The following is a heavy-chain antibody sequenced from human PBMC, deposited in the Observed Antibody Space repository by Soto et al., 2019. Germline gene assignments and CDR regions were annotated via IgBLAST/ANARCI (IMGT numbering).Heavy chain of an antibody. V-gene: IGHV4-61*01. D-gene: IGHD4-17*01. CDR2: IYYSGST. CDR1: VGSVSSGSYH. CDR3: ANYPTTVTSDY. Sequence: QVQLQESGPGLVKPSETLSLTCTVSVGSVSSGSYHWSWIRQPPGKGLEWIGYIYYSGSTNYNPSIKSRVTISVDTTKNQFSLKLSSVTAADTAVYYCANYPTTVTSDYWGQGTLVTVSS. J-gene: IGHJ4*02.